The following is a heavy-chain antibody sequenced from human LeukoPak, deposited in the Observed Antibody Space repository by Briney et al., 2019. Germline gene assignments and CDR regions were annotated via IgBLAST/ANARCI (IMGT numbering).Heavy chain of an antibody. J-gene: IGHJ4*02. CDR2: IWYDGSNK. V-gene: IGHV3-33*06. CDR3: AKGSLVGATTPFDY. Sequence: PGGSLRLSCAASGFTFSSYGMHWVRQAPAKGLEWVAVIWYDGSNKYYADSVKGRFTISRDNSKNTLYLQMNSLRAEDTAVYYCAKGSLVGATTPFDYWGQGTLVTVSS. D-gene: IGHD1-26*01. CDR1: GFTFSSYG.